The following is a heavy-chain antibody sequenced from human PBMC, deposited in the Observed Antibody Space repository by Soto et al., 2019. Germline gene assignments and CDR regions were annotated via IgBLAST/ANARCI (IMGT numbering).Heavy chain of an antibody. J-gene: IGHJ6*02. CDR1: GYTFTGYY. CDR2: INPNSGGT. CDR3: ARGKWLRFDHYGMDV. Sequence: ASVKVSCKASGYTFTGYYMHWVRQAPGQGLEWMGWINPNSGGTNYAQKFQGWVTMTRDTSISTAYMELSRLRSDDTAVYYCARGKWLRFDHYGMDVWGQGTTVTVSS. V-gene: IGHV1-2*04. D-gene: IGHD5-12*01.